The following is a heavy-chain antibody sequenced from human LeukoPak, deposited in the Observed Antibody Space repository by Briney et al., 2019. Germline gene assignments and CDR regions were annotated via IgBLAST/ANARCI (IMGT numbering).Heavy chain of an antibody. CDR1: GFTVSNYY. CDR3: ARDKIVGATYFDY. D-gene: IGHD1-26*01. J-gene: IGHJ4*02. V-gene: IGHV3-7*01. CDR2: IKQDGSEK. Sequence: GGSLRLSCAASGFTVSNYYMSWVRQAPGKGLEWVANIKQDGSEKYYVDSVKGRFTISRDNAKNSLYLQMNSLRAEDTAVYYCARDKIVGATYFDYWGQGTLVTVSS.